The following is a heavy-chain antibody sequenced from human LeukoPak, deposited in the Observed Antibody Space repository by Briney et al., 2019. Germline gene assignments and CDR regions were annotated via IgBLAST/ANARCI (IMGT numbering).Heavy chain of an antibody. V-gene: IGHV3-66*01. CDR1: GFTVSSNY. CDR2: IYSGGST. D-gene: IGHD2-2*01. CDR3: ARAEGCSSTSCWGYNWFDP. Sequence: GGSLRLSCAASGFTVSSNYMSWVRQAPGKGLEWVSVIYSGGSTYYADSVKGRFTISRDNSKNTLYLQMNSLRAEDTAVYYCARAEGCSSTSCWGYNWFDPWGQGTLVTVSS. J-gene: IGHJ5*02.